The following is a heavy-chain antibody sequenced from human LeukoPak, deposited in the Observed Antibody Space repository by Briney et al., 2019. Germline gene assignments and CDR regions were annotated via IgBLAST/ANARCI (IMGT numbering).Heavy chain of an antibody. J-gene: IGHJ4*02. D-gene: IGHD3-3*01. Sequence: ASVKVSCKASGYTFTSYGISWVRQAPGQGLEWMGWISAHNGNTNYAQKLQGRVTMTTDTSTSTAYMELRSLRSDDTAVYYCARGMAYYDFWSGYLVDYWGQGTLVTVSS. V-gene: IGHV1-18*01. CDR3: ARGMAYYDFWSGYLVDY. CDR2: ISAHNGNT. CDR1: GYTFTSYG.